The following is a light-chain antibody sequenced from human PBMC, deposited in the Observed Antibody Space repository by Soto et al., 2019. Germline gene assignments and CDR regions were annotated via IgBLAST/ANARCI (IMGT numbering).Light chain of an antibody. V-gene: IGLV2-14*02. Sequence: QSALTQPASVSGSPGQSITISCSGTYNLVSWYQQHPGKAPKLMIFEVNKRPSGVSYRFSGSKSGNTASLTISALQAEDEADYYCNSYTSNNTYVFGTGTKVTVL. CDR1: YNL. J-gene: IGLJ1*01. CDR3: NSYTSNNTYV. CDR2: EVN.